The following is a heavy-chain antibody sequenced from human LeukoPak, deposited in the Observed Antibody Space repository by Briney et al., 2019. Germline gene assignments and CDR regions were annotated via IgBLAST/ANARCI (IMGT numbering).Heavy chain of an antibody. CDR1: GGSISSYY. D-gene: IGHD6-13*01. J-gene: IGHJ4*02. CDR2: IYYSGST. V-gene: IGHV4-59*01. Sequence: SETLSRTCTVSGGSISSYYWSWIRQPPGKGLEWIGYIYYSGSTNYNPSLKSRVTISVDTSKNQFSLKLSSVTAADTAVYYCARAAAWGGGSSWYFIDYWGQGTLVTVSS. CDR3: ARAAAWGGGSSWYFIDY.